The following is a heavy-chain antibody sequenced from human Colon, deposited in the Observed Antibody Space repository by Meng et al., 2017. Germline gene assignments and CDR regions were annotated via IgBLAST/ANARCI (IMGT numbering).Heavy chain of an antibody. D-gene: IGHD1-26*01. CDR2: IIPKSSEA. J-gene: IGHJ4*02. V-gene: IGHV1-2*06. CDR3: ARDGGNYDFDY. CDR1: GYTFIDAY. Sequence: QVGLVQSGAEGNKPGASVTLSCNASGYTFIDAYVHWVRQAPGQGIEWMGRIIPKSSEANSAQKFLGRVTLTWDTSISTAYMELSSLRSDDTAIYYCARDGGNYDFDYWGQGTLVTVSS.